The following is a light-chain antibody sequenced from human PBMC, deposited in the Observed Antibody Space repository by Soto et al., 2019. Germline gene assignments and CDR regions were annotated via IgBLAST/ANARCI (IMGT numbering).Light chain of an antibody. V-gene: IGKV1-5*03. CDR1: QTVRNW. J-gene: IGKJ2*01. Sequence: DIQMTQSPTTLSASVGDRAIITCRGSQTVRNWLAWFQQKPGEAPKLLIYKASRLESGVSSRFSGSGYGTDFTLTITNFVPGDYATYFCQQYDASPLTFGQGTKLEIK. CDR2: KAS. CDR3: QQYDASPLT.